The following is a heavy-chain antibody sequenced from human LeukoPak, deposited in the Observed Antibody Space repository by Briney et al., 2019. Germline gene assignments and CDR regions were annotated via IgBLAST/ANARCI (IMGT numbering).Heavy chain of an antibody. Sequence: PGGSLRLSCATSGFTFSSYAMSWVRQAPGQGLEWVSGIIASGGSTYYADSAKGRFTISRDNSKNTLYLQMNSLRAEDTAVYYCARDSDYGDYGAFDIWGQGTMVTVSS. V-gene: IGHV3-23*01. CDR1: GFTFSSYA. CDR2: IIASGGST. D-gene: IGHD4-17*01. CDR3: ARDSDYGDYGAFDI. J-gene: IGHJ3*02.